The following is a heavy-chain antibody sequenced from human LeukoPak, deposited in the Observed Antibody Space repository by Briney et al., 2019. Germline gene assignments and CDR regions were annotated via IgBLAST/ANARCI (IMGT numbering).Heavy chain of an antibody. J-gene: IGHJ4*02. CDR3: ARDSVPAATFDY. CDR2: ISYDGSNK. CDR1: GFTFSSYA. D-gene: IGHD2-2*01. V-gene: IGHV3-30-3*01. Sequence: GGSLRLSCAASGFTFSSYAMHWVRQAPGKGLVWVAVISYDGSNKYYADSVKGRFTISRDNSKNTLYLQMNSLRAEDTAVYYCARDSVPAATFDYWGQGTLVTVSS.